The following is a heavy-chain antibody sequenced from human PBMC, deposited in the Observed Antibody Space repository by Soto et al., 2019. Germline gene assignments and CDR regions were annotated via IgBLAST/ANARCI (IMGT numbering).Heavy chain of an antibody. CDR3: AKDRGSGSTSWYNGWFDP. CDR2: ISGSGGST. Sequence: EVQLLESGGGLVQPGGSLRLSCAASGFTFSSYAMSWVRQAPGKGLEWVSTISGSGGSTYDADSVKGRFTISRDNSKNTLYLQMNSLRAEDTAVYYCAKDRGSGSTSWYNGWFDPCGQGTLVTVSS. CDR1: GFTFSSYA. J-gene: IGHJ5*02. D-gene: IGHD2-2*02. V-gene: IGHV3-23*01.